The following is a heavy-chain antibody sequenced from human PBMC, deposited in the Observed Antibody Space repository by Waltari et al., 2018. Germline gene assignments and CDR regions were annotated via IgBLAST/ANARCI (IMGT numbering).Heavy chain of an antibody. CDR1: GFSLSGPW. J-gene: IGHJ4*02. CDR2: ISGEGSTI. D-gene: IGHD3-3*01. V-gene: IGHV3-74*01. CDR3: ARGADL. Sequence: EVQLVESGGGVVQPGGSLRLSCAASGFSLSGPWLRWVRQVPGKGLVWVSRISGEGSTINYADSVKGRFTISRDTAKNTLYLQMNSLRAEDTAVYYCARGADLRGQGILVTVSS.